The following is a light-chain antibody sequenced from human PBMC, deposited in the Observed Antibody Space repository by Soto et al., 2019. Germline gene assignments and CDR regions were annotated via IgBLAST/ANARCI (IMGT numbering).Light chain of an antibody. Sequence: QSALTQPPSASGSPGQSVTISRTGTSSDVGGYNYVSWYQQYPGRAPKLMIYEVTKRPSGVPDRFSGSKSGNTASLTVSGLQAEDEADYCCSSYAASNNFYFVFGGGTKLTVL. CDR3: SSYAASNNFYFV. CDR1: SSDVGGYNY. CDR2: EVT. V-gene: IGLV2-8*01. J-gene: IGLJ3*02.